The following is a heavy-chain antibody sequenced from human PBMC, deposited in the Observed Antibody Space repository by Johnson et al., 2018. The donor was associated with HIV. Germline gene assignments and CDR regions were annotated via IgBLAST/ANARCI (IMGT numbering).Heavy chain of an antibody. CDR1: GFTFSSYA. V-gene: IGHV3-30*04. CDR3: AKDIGDGYNRWGAFDF. Sequence: QVQLVESGGGVVQPGRSLRLSCAASGFTFSSYAMHWVRQAPGKGLEWVAVISYDGSNKFYIDSVKGRFTISRDNSKNTLFLQMSSLRAEDAAVYYCAKDIGDGYNRWGAFDFWGQGTMVTVSS. D-gene: IGHD5-24*01. J-gene: IGHJ3*01. CDR2: ISYDGSNK.